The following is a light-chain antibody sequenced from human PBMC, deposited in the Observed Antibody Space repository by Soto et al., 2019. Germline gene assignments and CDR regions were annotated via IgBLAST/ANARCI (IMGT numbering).Light chain of an antibody. CDR1: ALPKQY. Sequence: SSELTQPPSVSVSPGQTARITCSGAALPKQYAYWYQQKPGQAPVLVITKDNERPSGIPERFSGSSSGTTVTLTISGVQAEDEADYYCQSADNSGSYPVVFGGGTKLTVL. CDR3: QSADNSGSYPVV. V-gene: IGLV3-25*03. J-gene: IGLJ2*01. CDR2: KDN.